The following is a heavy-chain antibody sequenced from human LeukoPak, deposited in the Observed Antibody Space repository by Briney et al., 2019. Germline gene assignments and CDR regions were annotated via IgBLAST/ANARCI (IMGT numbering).Heavy chain of an antibody. CDR2: INHSGST. J-gene: IGHJ6*02. V-gene: IGHV4-34*01. Sequence: PSETLSLTCAVYGGSFSGYYWSWIRQPPGKGLEWIGEINHSGSTNYNPSLKSRVTISVDTSKNQFSLKLSSVTAADTAVYYCARGSTYYYGSGSPKPSYYYYGMDVWGQGTTVTVSS. D-gene: IGHD3-10*01. CDR3: ARGSTYYYGSGSPKPSYYYYGMDV. CDR1: GGSFSGYY.